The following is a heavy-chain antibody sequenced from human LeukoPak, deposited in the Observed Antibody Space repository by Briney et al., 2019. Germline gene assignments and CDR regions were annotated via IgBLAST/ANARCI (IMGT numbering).Heavy chain of an antibody. V-gene: IGHV4-38-2*02. J-gene: IGHJ4*02. CDR3: ARVEAKRWVDY. CDR2: IYHSGST. Sequence: PSETLSLTCTVSGYSISSGYYWGWIRQPPGKGLEWIGSIYHSGSTYYNPSLKSRVTISVDTSKNQFSLKLSSVTAADTAVYYCARVEAKRWVDYWGQGTLVTVSS. CDR1: GYSISSGYY. D-gene: IGHD3-16*01.